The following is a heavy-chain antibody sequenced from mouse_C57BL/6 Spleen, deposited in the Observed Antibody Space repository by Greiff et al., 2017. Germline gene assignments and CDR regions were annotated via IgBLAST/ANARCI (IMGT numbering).Heavy chain of an antibody. CDR1: GYTFPSYW. CDR3: ARKLGKAMDY. CDR2: INPSNGGT. D-gene: IGHD4-1*01. Sequence: QVQLQQPGTELVKPGASVKLSCKASGYTFPSYWMNWVKPRPGQGLEWIGNINPSNGGTNYNEKFKSKATLTVDKSSSTAYMQHSSLTYEDSAVYYCARKLGKAMDYGGQGTSVTVAS. J-gene: IGHJ4*01. V-gene: IGHV1-53*01.